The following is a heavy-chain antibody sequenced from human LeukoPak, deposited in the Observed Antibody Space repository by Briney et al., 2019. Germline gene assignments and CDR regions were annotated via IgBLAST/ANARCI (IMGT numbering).Heavy chain of an antibody. J-gene: IGHJ6*03. D-gene: IGHD3-22*01. CDR2: MNPKSGNT. CDR1: GNTFITYD. Sequence: ASVKVSCKASGNTFITYDINWVRQATGQGLEWMGWMNPKSGNTGYAQKFQGRVTMTRDTSISTMYMELSSLRAEDTAVYYCARDEYYYESSGYYRYYYYYYMDVWGKGTTVTVSS. CDR3: ARDEYYYESSGYYRYYYYYYMDV. V-gene: IGHV1-8*01.